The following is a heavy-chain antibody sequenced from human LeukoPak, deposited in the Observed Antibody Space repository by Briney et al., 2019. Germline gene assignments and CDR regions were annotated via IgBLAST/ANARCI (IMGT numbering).Heavy chain of an antibody. CDR2: INHSGST. Sequence: PSETLSLTCAVYGGSFSGYYWSWIRQPPGKGLEWIGEINHSGSTNYNPSLKSRVTISVDTSKSQFSLKLSSVTAADTAVYYCARGPLWFGELPIDYWGQGTLVTVSS. CDR1: GGSFSGYY. CDR3: ARGPLWFGELPIDY. J-gene: IGHJ4*02. V-gene: IGHV4-34*01. D-gene: IGHD3-10*01.